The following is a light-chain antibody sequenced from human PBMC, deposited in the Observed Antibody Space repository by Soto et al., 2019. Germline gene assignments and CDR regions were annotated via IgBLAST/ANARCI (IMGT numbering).Light chain of an antibody. CDR3: SSYTSNTTWV. Sequence: QSVLTQPASVSGSPGQSITISCTGTSSDVGGYNYVSWYLQHPGKVPKLVIYEVTNRPSGVSNRFSGSKSANTASLTISGLQAEDEADYYCSSYTSNTTWVFGGGTKVTVL. V-gene: IGLV2-14*01. J-gene: IGLJ3*02. CDR1: SSDVGGYNY. CDR2: EVT.